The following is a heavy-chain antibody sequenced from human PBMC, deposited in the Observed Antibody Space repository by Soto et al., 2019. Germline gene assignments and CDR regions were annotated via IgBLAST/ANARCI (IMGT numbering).Heavy chain of an antibody. V-gene: IGHV3-48*01. CDR3: ASAYCSSTSCYSGPLY. Sequence: GGSLILSCAASGFTFSSYSMNWVRQAPGKGLEWVSYISSSSSTIYYADSVKGRFTISRDNAKNSLYLQMNSLRAEDTAVYYCASAYCSSTSCYSGPLYWGQGTLVTGSS. CDR2: ISSSSSTI. D-gene: IGHD2-2*01. CDR1: GFTFSSYS. J-gene: IGHJ4*02.